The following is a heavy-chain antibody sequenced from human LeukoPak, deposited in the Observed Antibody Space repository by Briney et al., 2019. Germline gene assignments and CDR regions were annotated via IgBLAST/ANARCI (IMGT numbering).Heavy chain of an antibody. CDR1: GGSISSSSYF. V-gene: IGHV4-39*01. CDR2: IYSSGST. Sequence: PSETLSLTCSVSGGSISSSSYFWGWIRQPPGKGLEWIGSIYSSGSTYYNSSLKSRVTISIDTSKNQVSLKMSSVTAADTAVYYCAKSGGYGLIDYWGQGTLVTVSS. J-gene: IGHJ4*01. CDR3: AKSGGYGLIDY. D-gene: IGHD6-25*01.